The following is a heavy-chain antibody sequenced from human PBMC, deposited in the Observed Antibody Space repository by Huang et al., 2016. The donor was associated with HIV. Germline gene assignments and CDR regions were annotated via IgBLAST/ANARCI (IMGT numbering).Heavy chain of an antibody. D-gene: IGHD3-10*01. CDR2: MSPNSGNT. Sequence: QGQLVQSGAEVKKPGASVKVSCKASGYTFTNSDINWVRQATGQGLEWMGWMSPNSGNTGYAPKFQGRVTITWNTSRSTAYMELSSLRSEDTAVYFCARSGHVTMFRGVVISIPYYMDVWGKGTTVTVSS. V-gene: IGHV1-8*03. J-gene: IGHJ6*03. CDR3: ARSGHVTMFRGVVISIPYYMDV. CDR1: GYTFTNSD.